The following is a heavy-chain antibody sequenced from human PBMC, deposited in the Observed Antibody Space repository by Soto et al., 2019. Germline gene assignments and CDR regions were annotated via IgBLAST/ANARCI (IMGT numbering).Heavy chain of an antibody. CDR3: ARQAYYGSGTYYYDY. J-gene: IGHJ4*02. CDR1: GYTFISYL. Sequence: PGESLKISCKASGYTFISYLVACVRQVPWKGLEWMVIIYPGESDATYSPSFEGQVTFSVDKYITTAYLQGISLKASDTAMYYWARQAYYGSGTYYYDYGGQGTQVTVSS. D-gene: IGHD3-10*01. CDR2: IYPGESDA. V-gene: IGHV5-51*01.